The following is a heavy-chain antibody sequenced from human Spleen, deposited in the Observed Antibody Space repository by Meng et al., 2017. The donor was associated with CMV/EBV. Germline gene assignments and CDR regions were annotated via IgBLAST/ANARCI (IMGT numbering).Heavy chain of an antibody. V-gene: IGHV3-30*02. CDR1: GFTFSSYG. CDR2: IRSDGSKK. D-gene: IGHD3-3*01. CDR3: AKDSGLHDFWSGLKLEN. Sequence: GESLKISCAASGFTFSSYGMHWVRQAPGKGLEWVAFIRSDGSKKHYADSVKGRFTISRDNSKNTLYLQMNSLRVEDTAVYYCAKDSGLHDFWSGLKLENWGQGTLVTVSS. J-gene: IGHJ4*02.